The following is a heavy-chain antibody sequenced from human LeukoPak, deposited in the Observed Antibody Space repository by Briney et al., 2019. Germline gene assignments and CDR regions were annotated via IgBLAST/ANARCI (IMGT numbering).Heavy chain of an antibody. CDR2: VYYSGSA. CDR1: SGSISSYY. Sequence: SETLSLTCTVSSGSISSYYWSWIRQPPGKGLEWIGYVYYSGSANYNPSLKSRVTISVDTSKNQFSLKLSSVTAADTAAYYCARHEKLGQFDYWGQGTLVTVSS. D-gene: IGHD3-10*01. CDR3: ARHEKLGQFDY. J-gene: IGHJ4*02. V-gene: IGHV4-59*08.